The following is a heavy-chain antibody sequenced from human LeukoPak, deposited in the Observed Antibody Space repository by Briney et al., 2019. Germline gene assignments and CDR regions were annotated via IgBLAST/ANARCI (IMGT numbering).Heavy chain of an antibody. CDR1: GFTFSSYA. Sequence: PGGSLRLSCAASGFTFSSYAMHWVRQAPGKGLEWVAVISYDGSNKYYADSEKGRFTISRDNSKNTLYLQLNSLRAEDTAVYYCARVIRSTGLRDYYYGMDVWGQGTTVTVSS. J-gene: IGHJ6*02. CDR3: ARVIRSTGLRDYYYGMDV. V-gene: IGHV3-30-3*01. D-gene: IGHD3-10*01. CDR2: ISYDGSNK.